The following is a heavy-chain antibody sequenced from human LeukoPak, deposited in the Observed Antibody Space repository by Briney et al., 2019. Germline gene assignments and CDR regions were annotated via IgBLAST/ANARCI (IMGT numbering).Heavy chain of an antibody. D-gene: IGHD1-7*01. CDR2: IIPIFGTA. CDR1: GGTFSSYA. Sequence: GASVKVSCKASGGTFSSYAISWVRQAPGQGLEWMGRIIPIFGTADYAQKFQGRVTITTDESTSTAYMELSSLRSEDTAVYYCVLEGNWNYIARLGITGFDPWGQGTLVTVSS. CDR3: VLEGNWNYIARLGITGFDP. V-gene: IGHV1-69*05. J-gene: IGHJ5*02.